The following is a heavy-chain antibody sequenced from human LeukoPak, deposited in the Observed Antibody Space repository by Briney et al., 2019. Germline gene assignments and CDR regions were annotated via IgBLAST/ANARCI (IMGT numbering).Heavy chain of an antibody. V-gene: IGHV4-59*01. CDR1: GGSISSYY. Sequence: SETLSLTCTVSGGSISSYYWSWIRQPPGKGLEWIGYIYYSGSTNYNPSLKSRVTISVDTSKNQFSLKLSSVTAADTAVYYCARGRDYYDSSGYYLDYWGQGTLVTVSS. D-gene: IGHD3-22*01. CDR2: IYYSGST. CDR3: ARGRDYYDSSGYYLDY. J-gene: IGHJ4*02.